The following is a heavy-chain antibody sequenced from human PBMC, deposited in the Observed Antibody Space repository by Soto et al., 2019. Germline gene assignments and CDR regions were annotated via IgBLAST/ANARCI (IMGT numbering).Heavy chain of an antibody. CDR3: SRHEDGDFGVGWFFDL. CDR1: GVPISSSSHY. D-gene: IGHD4-17*01. CDR2: IYYSGTT. V-gene: IGHV4-39*01. Sequence: QMQLQESGPGLVKPSETLSLTCTVSGVPISSSSHYWGWIRQPPGKGLEWIRSIYYSGTTYYNPSLKSRVTISVDTSKNNFSLQLNSVTAADTAVYYCSRHEDGDFGVGWFFDLWGRGTLVSVSS. J-gene: IGHJ2*01.